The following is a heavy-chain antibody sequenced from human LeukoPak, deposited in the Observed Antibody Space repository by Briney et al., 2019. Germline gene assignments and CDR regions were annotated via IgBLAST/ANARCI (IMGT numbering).Heavy chain of an antibody. D-gene: IGHD6-19*01. CDR2: ISYDGSNK. J-gene: IGHJ3*02. V-gene: IGHV3-30-3*01. CDR3: ARGHLAVASLGDAFDI. Sequence: GGSLRLSCAASGFTFSSYAMHWVRQAPGKGLEWVAVISYDGSNKYYADSVKGRFTISRDNSKNTLYLQMNSLRAEDTAVYYCARGHLAVASLGDAFDIWGQGTMVTVSS. CDR1: GFTFSSYA.